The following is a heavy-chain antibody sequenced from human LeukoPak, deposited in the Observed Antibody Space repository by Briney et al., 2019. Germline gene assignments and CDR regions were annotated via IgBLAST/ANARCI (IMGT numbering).Heavy chain of an antibody. V-gene: IGHV4-59*01. CDR1: GGSISSYY. J-gene: IGHJ4*02. Sequence: PSETLSLTCTVSGGSISSYYWSWIRQPPGKGLEWIGYIYYSGSTNYNPSLKSRVTISVDTSKNQFSLKLSSVTAADTAVYYCARDHPSMSHWGQGTLVTVSS. CDR2: IYYSGST. CDR3: ARDHPSMSH. D-gene: IGHD2/OR15-2a*01.